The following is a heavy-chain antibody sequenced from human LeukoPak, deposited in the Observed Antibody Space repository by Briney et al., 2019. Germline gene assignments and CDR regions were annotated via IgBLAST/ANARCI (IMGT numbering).Heavy chain of an antibody. CDR1: GGSISSGGYS. CDR2: IYHSGST. J-gene: IGHJ3*02. V-gene: IGHV4-30-2*01. Sequence: SETLSLTCAVSGGSISSGGYSWSWIRQPPGKGLEWIGYIYHSGSTYCNPSLKSRVTISVDRSRNQFSLKLSSVTAADTAVYYCARVQSEVSDAFDIWGQGTMVTVSS. CDR3: ARVQSEVSDAFDI.